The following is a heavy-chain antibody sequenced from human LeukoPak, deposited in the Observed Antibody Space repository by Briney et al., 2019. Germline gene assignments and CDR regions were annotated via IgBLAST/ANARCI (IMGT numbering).Heavy chain of an antibody. CDR3: ARAPPGGDAFDI. V-gene: IGHV3-30-3*01. D-gene: IGHD3-16*01. CDR1: GFTFSTYA. CDR2: ISYDGSNK. Sequence: GGSLRPSCAASGFTFSTYAMNWAGQAPGKGLEGVAVISYDGSNKYYADSVKGRFTISRDNSKNTLYLQMNSLRAEDTAVYYCARAPPGGDAFDIWGQGTMVTVSS. J-gene: IGHJ3*02.